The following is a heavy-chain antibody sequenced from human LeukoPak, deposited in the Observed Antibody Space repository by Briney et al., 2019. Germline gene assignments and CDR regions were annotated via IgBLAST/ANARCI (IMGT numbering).Heavy chain of an antibody. Sequence: PSETLSLTCTVPGGAISSYYWSWIRQPPGKGLEWIGFIYYSGSTYYNPSLKSRVTISVDTSKNQFSLKLSSVTAADTAVYYCARVQDWFDPWGQGTLVTVSS. CDR3: ARVQDWFDP. V-gene: IGHV4-59*06. CDR2: IYYSGST. J-gene: IGHJ5*02. CDR1: GGAISSYY. D-gene: IGHD1-1*01.